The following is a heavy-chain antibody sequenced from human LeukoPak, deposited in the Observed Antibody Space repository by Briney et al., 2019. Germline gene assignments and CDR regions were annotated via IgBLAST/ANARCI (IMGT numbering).Heavy chain of an antibody. Sequence: GGSLRLSCAASGFTFSSYAMHWVRQAPGKGLEWVAVISYDGSNKYYADSVKGRFTISRDNSKNTLYLQMNSLRAEDTAVYYCARGRAARPYYYYGMDVWGQGTTATVSS. D-gene: IGHD6-6*01. CDR1: GFTFSSYA. J-gene: IGHJ6*02. CDR3: ARGRAARPYYYYGMDV. V-gene: IGHV3-30*04. CDR2: ISYDGSNK.